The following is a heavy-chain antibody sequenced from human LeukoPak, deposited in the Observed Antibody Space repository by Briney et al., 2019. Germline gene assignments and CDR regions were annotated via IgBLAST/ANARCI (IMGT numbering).Heavy chain of an antibody. Sequence: LGGSLRLSCAASGFTFSNAWMNWVRQAPGKGLEWVGRIKSKTDGGTTDYAATVKGRFTISRDDSKNKLYLEMNSLKTEDTAVYYCTTEITYYDFWSGYWVEYWGQGTLVTVSS. CDR3: TTEITYYDFWSGYWVEY. D-gene: IGHD3-3*01. J-gene: IGHJ4*02. CDR1: GFTFSNAW. CDR2: IKSKTDGGTT. V-gene: IGHV3-15*07.